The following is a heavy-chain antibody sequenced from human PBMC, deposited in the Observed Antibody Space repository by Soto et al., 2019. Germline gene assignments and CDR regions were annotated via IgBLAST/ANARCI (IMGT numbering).Heavy chain of an antibody. Sequence: SETLSLTCTVSGGSISSSGYYWSWIRQPPGKGLEWIGEINHSGSTNYNPSLKSRVTISVDTSKNQFSLKLSSVTAADTAVYYCARDVRGQQLVLVRAPTNYYYYGMDVWGQGTTVTVSS. J-gene: IGHJ6*02. CDR2: INHSGST. CDR1: GGSISSSGYY. V-gene: IGHV4-39*07. D-gene: IGHD6-13*01. CDR3: ARDVRGQQLVLVRAPTNYYYYGMDV.